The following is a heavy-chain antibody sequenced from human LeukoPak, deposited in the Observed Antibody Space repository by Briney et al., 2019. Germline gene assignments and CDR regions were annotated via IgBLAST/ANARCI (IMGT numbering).Heavy chain of an antibody. Sequence: GSVKVSCKASGYTFTSYDINWVRQATGQGLEWMGWMNPNSGNTGYAQKFQGRVTMTRNTSISTAYMELSSLRSEDTAVYYCARALATNDGERRITIFGVVTSERYYYMDVWGKGTTVTVSS. V-gene: IGHV1-8*01. J-gene: IGHJ6*03. CDR1: GYTFTSYD. CDR3: ARALATNDGERRITIFGVVTSERYYYMDV. D-gene: IGHD3-3*01. CDR2: MNPNSGNT.